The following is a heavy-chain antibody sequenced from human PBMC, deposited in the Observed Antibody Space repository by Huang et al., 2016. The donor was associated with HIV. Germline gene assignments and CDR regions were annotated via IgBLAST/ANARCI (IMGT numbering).Heavy chain of an antibody. J-gene: IGHJ4*02. Sequence: QVQLVESGGGVVQPGGSLRLSCVASGFTFSTYGMHWVRQAPGKGLRWVAFIQYDVTIKYSADSVKGRFTISRDNSKNTLYLQMTSLRSEDTAVYYCANHPGALHPSDFWGQGTLVTVSS. CDR1: GFTFSTYG. V-gene: IGHV3-30*02. D-gene: IGHD3-10*01. CDR2: IQYDVTIK. CDR3: ANHPGALHPSDF.